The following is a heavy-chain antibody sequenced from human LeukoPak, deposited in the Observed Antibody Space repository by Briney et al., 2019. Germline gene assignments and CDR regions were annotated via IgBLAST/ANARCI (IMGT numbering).Heavy chain of an antibody. J-gene: IGHJ4*02. CDR1: GFTFSSYS. D-gene: IGHD3-9*01. CDR3: AGDPEDIFYFDY. CDR2: ITSSSNYI. V-gene: IGHV3-21*01. Sequence: GGSLRLSCAASGFTFSSYSMNWVRQAPGKGLEWVSSITSSSNYIYYADSVKGRFIISRDNAKNSLYLQMNSLRAEDTAVYYCAGDPEDIFYFDYWGQGTLVTVSS.